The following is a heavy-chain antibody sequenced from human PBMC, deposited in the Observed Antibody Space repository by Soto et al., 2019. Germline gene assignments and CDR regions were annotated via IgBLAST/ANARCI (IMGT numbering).Heavy chain of an antibody. V-gene: IGHV3-23*01. CDR2: ISGSGGST. D-gene: IGHD3-3*01. Sequence: GGSLRLSCAASGFTFSSYAMSWVRQAPGKGLEWVSAISGSGGSTYYADSVKGRSTISRENSKNTLYLQMNSLRAEDTAVYYCAKDPGVVFQDPRLSFFDYWGQGTLVTVSS. J-gene: IGHJ4*02. CDR1: GFTFSSYA. CDR3: AKDPGVVFQDPRLSFFDY.